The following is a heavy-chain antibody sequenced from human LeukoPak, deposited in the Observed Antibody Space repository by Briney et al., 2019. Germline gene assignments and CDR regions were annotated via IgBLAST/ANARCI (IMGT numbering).Heavy chain of an antibody. Sequence: PGGSLRLSCAASGFTFTNYGMGWVRQGPGKGLEWVSAISGSGGNTYYADPVKGRFTISRDNSKNTLYLQMNSLRAEDTAVYYCAKDRGPLDLFSGWYYFDYWGQGTLVTVSS. J-gene: IGHJ4*02. CDR2: ISGSGGNT. D-gene: IGHD6-19*01. CDR3: AKDRGPLDLFSGWYYFDY. CDR1: GFTFTNYG. V-gene: IGHV3-23*01.